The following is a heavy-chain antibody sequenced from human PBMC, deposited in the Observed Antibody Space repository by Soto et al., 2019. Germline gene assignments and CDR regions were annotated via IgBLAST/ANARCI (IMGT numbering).Heavy chain of an antibody. CDR2: ISSSGSTK. CDR3: AREGPADGLDI. Sequence: EGQLVESGGGLVQPGGSLRPSCAASGFTFSSFEMNWVRQAPGKGLECVSYISSSGSTKYYADSVKGRFTISRDNAKNSLFLQMNSLRAEDTAVYYCAREGPADGLDIWGQGTMVTVSS. CDR1: GFTFSSFE. J-gene: IGHJ3*02. V-gene: IGHV3-48*03.